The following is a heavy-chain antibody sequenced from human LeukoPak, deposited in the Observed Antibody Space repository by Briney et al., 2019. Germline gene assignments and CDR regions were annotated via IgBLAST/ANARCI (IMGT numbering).Heavy chain of an antibody. CDR1: GFTFSSYE. CDR3: ARDTAMVIGAIDY. CDR2: ISSSGSTI. D-gene: IGHD5-18*01. V-gene: IGHV3-48*03. J-gene: IGHJ4*02. Sequence: GGSLRLSCAASGFTFSSYEMNWVRQAPGKGLEWVSYISSSGSTIYYADSVKGRFTISRDNAKNSLYLQMNSLRAEDTAVYYCARDTAMVIGAIDYWGQGTLVTVSS.